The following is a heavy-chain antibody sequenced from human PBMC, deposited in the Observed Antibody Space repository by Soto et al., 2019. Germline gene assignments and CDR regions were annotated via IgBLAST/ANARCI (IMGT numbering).Heavy chain of an antibody. D-gene: IGHD2-15*01. CDR2: VKSDGTTA. Sequence: PGGSLRLSCEASGFAFTSYWMHWVRKAPGKGLVWVAGVKSDGTTATYADSVRGRFTISRDNANNTLYLQMNSLSAEDTAVYYCASLLARTCSPRPFDFWGQGTQVTVSS. V-gene: IGHV3-74*01. CDR1: GFAFTSYW. J-gene: IGHJ4*02. CDR3: ASLLARTCSPRPFDF.